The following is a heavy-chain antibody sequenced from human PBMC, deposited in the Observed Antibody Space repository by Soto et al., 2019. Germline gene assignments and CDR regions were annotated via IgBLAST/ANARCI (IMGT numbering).Heavy chain of an antibody. J-gene: IGHJ6*02. CDR1: GGSISSYY. D-gene: IGHD1-1*01. CDR3: ATRTRRLDIYCYYGMDV. V-gene: IGHV4-59*08. CDR2: MSFTGST. Sequence: QVQLQESGPGLVKPSETLSLTCTGSGGSISSYYWSWIRQSPGKGLEWIGYMSFTGSTNYNPSLKSRVTLSIDASKSQVSLNPSSVPAADTAVYYCATRTRRLDIYCYYGMDVWGQGTTMTVSS.